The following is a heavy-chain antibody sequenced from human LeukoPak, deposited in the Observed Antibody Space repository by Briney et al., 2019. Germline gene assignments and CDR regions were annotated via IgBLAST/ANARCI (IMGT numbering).Heavy chain of an antibody. J-gene: IGHJ4*02. CDR1: GFTLSSNY. CDR2: IYGGGNI. Sequence: GGSLRLSCAASGFTLSSNYMNWVRQAPGTGLEWVSVIYGGGNIYYADSVKGRFTISRDNAKNSLYLQMNSLRAEDTAVYFCARDLEDYNNYGEMAIWGQGTLVTVSS. D-gene: IGHD4-11*01. V-gene: IGHV3-53*01. CDR3: ARDLEDYNNYGEMAI.